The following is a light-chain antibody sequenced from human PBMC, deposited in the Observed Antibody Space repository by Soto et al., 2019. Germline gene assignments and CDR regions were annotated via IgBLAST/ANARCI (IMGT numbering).Light chain of an antibody. CDR1: QGFSSY. CDR2: ATS. V-gene: IGKV1-27*01. Sequence: DLQMTQSPSSLSASVGDRVTITCRASQGFSSYLAWYQQKPGKVPKLLIYATSTLQSGVPSRFSGSTSGTDFTLTISSLQPEDVATYYCQKYDGAPWTFGQGTKVEIK. CDR3: QKYDGAPWT. J-gene: IGKJ1*01.